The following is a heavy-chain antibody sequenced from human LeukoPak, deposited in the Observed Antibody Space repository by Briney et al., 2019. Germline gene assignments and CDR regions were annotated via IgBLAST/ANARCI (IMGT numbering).Heavy chain of an antibody. J-gene: IGHJ6*03. CDR3: AKGGAGTPYYYYYYMDV. CDR1: GFTFSSYA. Sequence: GGSLRLSCAASGFTFSSYAVSWVRQAPGEGLESVSAISGSGGSTYYADSVKGRFTISRDNSKNTLYLQMNSLRAEDTAVYYCAKGGAGTPYYYYYYMDVWGKGTTVTVSS. CDR2: ISGSGGST. D-gene: IGHD2-15*01. V-gene: IGHV3-23*01.